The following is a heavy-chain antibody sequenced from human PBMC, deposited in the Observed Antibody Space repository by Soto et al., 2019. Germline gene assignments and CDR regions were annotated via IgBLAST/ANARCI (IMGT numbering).Heavy chain of an antibody. CDR3: AREQQLDTGNFDY. D-gene: IGHD1-1*01. J-gene: IGHJ4*02. CDR2: INAGNGNT. CDR1: GGNFRIYT. V-gene: IGHV1-3*01. Sequence: ASVKVSCKASGGNFRIYTITCVRQAPGQRLEWMGWINAGNGNTKYSQKFQDGVTITRDTSASTVYMALSSLRFEDTAVYYCAREQQLDTGNFDYWGQGTLVTVSS.